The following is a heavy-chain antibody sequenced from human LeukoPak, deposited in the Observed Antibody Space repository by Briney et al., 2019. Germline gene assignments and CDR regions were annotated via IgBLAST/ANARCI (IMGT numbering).Heavy chain of an antibody. Sequence: ASVKVSCKASGYTFTSYGISWVRQAPGQGLEWMGWFSAYNGNTNYAQKFQGRVTMTRDTSISTAYMELSSLRSDDTALYYCARSAVVPAAVDYWGQGTLVTVSS. CDR1: GYTFTSYG. J-gene: IGHJ4*02. V-gene: IGHV1-18*01. CDR2: FSAYNGNT. D-gene: IGHD2-2*01. CDR3: ARSAVVPAAVDY.